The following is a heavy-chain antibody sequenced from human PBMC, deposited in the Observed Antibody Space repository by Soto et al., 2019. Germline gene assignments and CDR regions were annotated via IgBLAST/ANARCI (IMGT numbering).Heavy chain of an antibody. V-gene: IGHV7-4-1*01. J-gene: IGHJ4*02. CDR1: GYTFTSYA. D-gene: IGHD2-2*02. Sequence: QVQLVHSGSELKKPGASVKVSCKASGYTFTSYAMNWVRQSPGQGLEWMGWINTNTGNPSYAQGFTGRFVFSLDTSASTAYLQICSLKAEDTAVYYCARYCSSTSCYKGFDYWGQGTLVTVSS. CDR2: INTNTGNP. CDR3: ARYCSSTSCYKGFDY.